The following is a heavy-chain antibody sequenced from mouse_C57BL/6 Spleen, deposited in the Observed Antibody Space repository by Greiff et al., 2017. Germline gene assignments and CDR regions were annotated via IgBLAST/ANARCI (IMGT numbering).Heavy chain of an antibody. J-gene: IGHJ4*01. Sequence: LVDPGAELVRPGASVKLSCKASGYTFTDYYINWVKQRPGQGLEWIARIYPGSGTTYYNEKFKGKATLTAESSSSTAYMQLSSLTSEDSAVYFSAREGKDAMECWGQGTSVTVS. V-gene: IGHV1-76*01. CDR2: IYPGSGTT. CDR3: AREGKDAMEC. CDR1: GYTFTDYY.